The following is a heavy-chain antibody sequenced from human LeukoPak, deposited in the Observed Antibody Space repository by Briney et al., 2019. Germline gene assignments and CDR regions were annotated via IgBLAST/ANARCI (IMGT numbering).Heavy chain of an antibody. CDR3: ARVNYGSGSHLFDY. CDR2: IYYSGST. J-gene: IGHJ4*02. D-gene: IGHD3-10*01. Sequence: PSETLSLTCTVSGGCISSSSYYWGWIRQPPGKGLEWIGSIYYSGSTYYNPSLKSRVTISVDTSKNQFSLKLSSVTAADTAVYYCARVNYGSGSHLFDYWGQGTLVTVSS. V-gene: IGHV4-39*07. CDR1: GGCISSSSYY.